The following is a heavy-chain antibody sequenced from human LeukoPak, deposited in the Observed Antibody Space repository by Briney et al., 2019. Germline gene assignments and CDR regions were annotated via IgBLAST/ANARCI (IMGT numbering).Heavy chain of an antibody. CDR1: GFTFSSYG. V-gene: IGHV3-30*02. CDR2: IRYDGSNK. D-gene: IGHD1-26*01. CDR3: AKVGGSPAWYYMDV. Sequence: GGSLRLSCAASGFTFSSYGMHWVRQAPGKGLEWVAFIRYDGSNKYYADSVKGRFTTSRDNSKNTLYLQMNSLRAEDTAVYYCAKVGGSPAWYYMDVWGKGTTVTVSS. J-gene: IGHJ6*03.